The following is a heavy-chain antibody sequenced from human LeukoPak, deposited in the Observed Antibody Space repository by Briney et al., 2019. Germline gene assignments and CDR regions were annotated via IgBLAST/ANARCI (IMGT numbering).Heavy chain of an antibody. D-gene: IGHD4-17*01. CDR1: GGSFSGYY. V-gene: IGHV4-34*01. Sequence: SETLSLTCAVYGGSFSGYYWSWIRQPPGKGLEWIGEINHSGSTIYNPSLKSRVTISVDTSKNQFSLKLSSVTAADTALDYCATGPTTVTTYYYYYMDVWGKGTTVTVSS. CDR3: ATGPTTVTTYYYYYMDV. J-gene: IGHJ6*03. CDR2: INHSGST.